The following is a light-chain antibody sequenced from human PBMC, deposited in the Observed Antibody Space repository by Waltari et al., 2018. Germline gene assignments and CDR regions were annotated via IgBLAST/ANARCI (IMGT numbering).Light chain of an antibody. V-gene: IGKV1-5*03. CDR3: QQYDHYWT. Sequence: DFQMTQSHATLSASVGDRVTIPCRASKSITNWLAWYQQKPGKAPILLIKRASNLESGVPSRLSGSGSGTEFTLTSSSLQPDDFATYYCQQYDHYWTFGQGTKVEIK. CDR1: KSITNW. J-gene: IGKJ1*01. CDR2: RAS.